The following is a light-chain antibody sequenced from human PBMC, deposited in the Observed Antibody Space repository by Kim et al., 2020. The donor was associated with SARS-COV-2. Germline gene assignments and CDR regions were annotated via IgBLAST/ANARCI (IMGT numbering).Light chain of an antibody. J-gene: IGKJ2*01. CDR3: QQYNDWTAYT. Sequence: VDPRERANPSWRASQSCNSNLAWYQKKPGQAPRLVNFGASTRATGLPARFSGSGSGTEFTLTISNVQSEDFAVYYCQQYNDWTAYTFGQGTKLEI. CDR2: GAS. V-gene: IGKV3-15*01. CDR1: QSCNSN.